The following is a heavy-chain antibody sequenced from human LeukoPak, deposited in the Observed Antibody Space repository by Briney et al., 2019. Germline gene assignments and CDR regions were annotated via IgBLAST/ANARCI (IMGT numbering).Heavy chain of an antibody. V-gene: IGHV3-23*01. CDR1: GFTFTTYA. D-gene: IGHD2-21*02. Sequence: GGSLRLSCGASGFTFTTYAMTWVRQAPGKGLEWVSSITGSGGSTYYGDSVKGRFTISRDNSKNTLYLQMNSLRAEDTAVYYCARGHIVVVTDIDYWGQGTLVTVSS. CDR2: ITGSGGST. J-gene: IGHJ4*02. CDR3: ARGHIVVVTDIDY.